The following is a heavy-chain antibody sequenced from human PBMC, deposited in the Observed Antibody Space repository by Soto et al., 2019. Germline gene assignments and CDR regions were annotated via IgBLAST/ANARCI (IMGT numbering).Heavy chain of an antibody. CDR2: INHSGST. CDR3: ARRRGYSSSWTGFDY. Sequence: SETLSLTCAVYGGSFSGYYWSWIRQPPGKGLEWIGEINHSGSTNYNPSLKSRVTISVDTSKNQFSLKLSSVTAADTAVYYCARRRGYSSSWTGFDYWGQGTLVTVSS. CDR1: GGSFSGYY. D-gene: IGHD6-13*01. V-gene: IGHV4-34*01. J-gene: IGHJ4*02.